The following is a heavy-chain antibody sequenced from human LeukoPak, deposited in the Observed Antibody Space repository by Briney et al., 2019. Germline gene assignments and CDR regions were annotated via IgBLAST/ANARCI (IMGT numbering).Heavy chain of an antibody. D-gene: IGHD3-22*01. CDR3: ARWGYYDSSGYYNFDY. Sequence: SETLSLTCTVSGGSISSYYWSWIRQPPGKGLEWIGYIYYSGSTNYNPSLKSRVTISVDTSKNQFSLKLSSVTAADTAVYYCARWGYYDSSGYYNFDYWGQGTLVTVSS. CDR2: IYYSGST. V-gene: IGHV4-59*01. CDR1: GGSISSYY. J-gene: IGHJ4*02.